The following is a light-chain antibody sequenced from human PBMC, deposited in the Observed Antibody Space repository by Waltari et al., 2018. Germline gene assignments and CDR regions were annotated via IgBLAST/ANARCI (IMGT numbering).Light chain of an antibody. J-gene: IGLJ3*02. CDR3: SSYTSSSTFNWV. Sequence: QSALTQPASVSGSPGQSITISCTGTSSDVGGYNYVSWYQQHPGRAPKLMIYDVSKRPSGVSNRFSCSKSGNTASLTISGLQAEDEADYYCSSYTSSSTFNWVFGGVTKLTVL. CDR1: SSDVGGYNY. CDR2: DVS. V-gene: IGLV2-14*01.